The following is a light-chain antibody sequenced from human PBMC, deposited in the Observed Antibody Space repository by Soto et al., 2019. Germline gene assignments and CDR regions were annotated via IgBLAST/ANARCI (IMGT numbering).Light chain of an antibody. V-gene: IGKV3-20*01. Sequence: EIVLTQSPGTLSLSRGERATLSCRASQSVSSTFLAWFQQKPGQAPRLLIYGASSRATGIPDRFSGSGSGTDFTLTINRLEPEDFAVYYCQQFGTSPLWTFGQGTKVEIK. CDR3: QQFGTSPLWT. CDR2: GAS. CDR1: QSVSSTF. J-gene: IGKJ1*01.